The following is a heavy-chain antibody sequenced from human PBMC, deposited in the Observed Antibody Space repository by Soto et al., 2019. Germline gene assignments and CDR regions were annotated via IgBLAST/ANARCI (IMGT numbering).Heavy chain of an antibody. Sequence: GSLSLSCSASGFTFSSYAMSCGRQAPGKGLEWGSAISGSGGSTYYADSVTGRFTISRDNSKNTLYLQMNSLRAEDTAVYSCAKDLSSYGPSDYWGQGPLAPVSS. CDR3: AKDLSSYGPSDY. V-gene: IGHV3-23*01. CDR2: ISGSGGST. D-gene: IGHD5-18*01. J-gene: IGHJ4*02. CDR1: GFTFSSYA.